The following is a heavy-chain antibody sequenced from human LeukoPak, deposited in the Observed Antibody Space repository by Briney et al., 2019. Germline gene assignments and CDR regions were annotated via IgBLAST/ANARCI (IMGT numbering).Heavy chain of an antibody. CDR1: GFTFSSYA. CDR3: AKVHY. J-gene: IGHJ4*02. CDR2: ISGNDGSP. V-gene: IGHV3-23*01. Sequence: PGGPLRLSCAASGFTFSSYAMSWVPQAPGKGREEVPAISGNDGSPYYADSGKSRFTSARDNSNNTLYLQMNSLRAEDTAVYYCAKVHYWGQGTLVTVSS.